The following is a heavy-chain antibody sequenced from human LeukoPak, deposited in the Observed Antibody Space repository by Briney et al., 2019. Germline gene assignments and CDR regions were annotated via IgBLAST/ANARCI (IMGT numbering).Heavy chain of an antibody. CDR3: AGGNLDAFDI. CDR1: GFTFDDYA. D-gene: IGHD4-23*01. J-gene: IGHJ3*02. V-gene: IGHV3-9*03. Sequence: GRSLRLSCAASGFTFDDYAMHWVRQAPGKGLEWVSGISWNSGSIGYADSVKGRFTISRDNAKNSLYLQMNSLRAEDMALYYCAGGNLDAFDIWGQGTMVTVSS. CDR2: ISWNSGSI.